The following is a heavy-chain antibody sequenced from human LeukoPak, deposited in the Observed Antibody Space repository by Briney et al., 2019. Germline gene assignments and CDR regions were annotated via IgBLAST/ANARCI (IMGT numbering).Heavy chain of an antibody. J-gene: IGHJ4*02. Sequence: PSETLSLTCTVSGGSVSSGSYYWSWIRQPPGKGLEWIGYIYYSGSTNYNPSLKSRVTISVDTSKNQFSLKLSSVTAAHTAVYYCAREGCSGGSCTVYWGQGTLVTVSS. CDR3: AREGCSGGSCTVY. CDR2: IYYSGST. CDR1: GGSVSSGSYY. V-gene: IGHV4-61*01. D-gene: IGHD2-15*01.